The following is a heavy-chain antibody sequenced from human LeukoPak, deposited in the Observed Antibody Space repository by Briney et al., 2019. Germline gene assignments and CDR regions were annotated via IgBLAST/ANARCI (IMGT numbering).Heavy chain of an antibody. D-gene: IGHD5-18*01. J-gene: IGHJ4*02. CDR3: ARNSYGHFDY. CDR1: GGSISSSSYY. V-gene: IGHV4-39*01. CDR2: MYYSGRS. Sequence: SETLSLTCTVYGGSISSSSYYWGWIRQPPGKRLEWVESMYYSGRSYYNPSLKTRVTISVDTSKNQYSLKLSSVTAADTAVYYCARNSYGHFDYWGQGTLVTVSS.